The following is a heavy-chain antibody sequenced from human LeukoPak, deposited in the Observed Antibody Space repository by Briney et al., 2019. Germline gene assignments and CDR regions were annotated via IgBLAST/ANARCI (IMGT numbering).Heavy chain of an antibody. CDR3: ARDYGDYTPTDAFDI. V-gene: IGHV1-2*02. D-gene: IGHD4-17*01. J-gene: IGHJ3*02. CDR1: GYTFTGYY. Sequence: ASVKVSCTASGYTFTGYYMHWVRQAPGQGIEWMGWINPNSGGTNYAQKFQGRVTMTRDTSISTAYMELSRLRSDDTAVYYCARDYGDYTPTDAFDIWGQGTMVTVSS. CDR2: INPNSGGT.